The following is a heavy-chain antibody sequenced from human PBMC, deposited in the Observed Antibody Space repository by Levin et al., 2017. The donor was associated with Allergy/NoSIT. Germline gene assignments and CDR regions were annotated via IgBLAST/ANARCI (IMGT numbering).Heavy chain of an antibody. V-gene: IGHV4-34*01. CDR2: INHSGST. CDR1: DGSFSGYY. D-gene: IGHD3-16*02. J-gene: IGHJ4*02. Sequence: SQTLSLTCAVYDGSFSGYYWSWLRQPPGKGLEWIGEINHSGSTNYNPSLKSRVNISVDTSKDQFSLILNSVTAADTAVYYCARGGYDYVWVSYRIFDSWGQGTLVTVSS. CDR3: ARGGYDYVWVSYRIFDS.